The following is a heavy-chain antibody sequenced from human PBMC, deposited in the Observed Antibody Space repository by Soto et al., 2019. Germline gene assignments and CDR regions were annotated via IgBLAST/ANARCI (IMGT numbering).Heavy chain of an antibody. D-gene: IGHD4-17*01. CDR2: IWYDGSNK. Sequence: QVQLVESGGGVVQPGRSLRLSCAASGFTFSSYGMHWVRQAPGKGLEWVAVIWYDGSNKYYADSVKGRFTISRDNSKNTLYLQMNSLRAEDTAVYYCVRESDYGDYPRFDYWGQGTLVTVSS. CDR1: GFTFSSYG. CDR3: VRESDYGDYPRFDY. V-gene: IGHV3-33*01. J-gene: IGHJ4*02.